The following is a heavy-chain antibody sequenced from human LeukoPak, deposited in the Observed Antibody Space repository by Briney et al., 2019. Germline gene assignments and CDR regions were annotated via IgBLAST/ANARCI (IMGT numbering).Heavy chain of an antibody. J-gene: IGHJ3*02. V-gene: IGHV3-9*01. Sequence: GRSLRLSCAASGFTFDDYAMHWVRQAPGKGLEWVSSISWDSGHSVHADAVQGRFTISRDNAKNSLYLQMNNLRPEDTALYYCIKDLRLDLHLDTFEIWGQGTIVTVSS. CDR1: GFTFDDYA. CDR2: ISWDSGHS. CDR3: IKDLRLDLHLDTFEI. D-gene: IGHD3-9*01.